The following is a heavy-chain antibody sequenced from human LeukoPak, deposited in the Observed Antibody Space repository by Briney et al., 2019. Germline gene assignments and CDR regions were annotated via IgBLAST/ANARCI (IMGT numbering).Heavy chain of an antibody. V-gene: IGHV3-30*02. D-gene: IGHD3-10*01. Sequence: GSLRLSCAASGFTFSSYGMHWVRQAPGKGLEWVAFIRYDGSNKYYADSVKGRFTISRDNSKNTLYLQMNSLRAEDTAVYYCATHVFVNIDAFDIWGQGTMVTVSS. CDR1: GFTFSSYG. CDR3: ATHVFVNIDAFDI. J-gene: IGHJ3*02. CDR2: IRYDGSNK.